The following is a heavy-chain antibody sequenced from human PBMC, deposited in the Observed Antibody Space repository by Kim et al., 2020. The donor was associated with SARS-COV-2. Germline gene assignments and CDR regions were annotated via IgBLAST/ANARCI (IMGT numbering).Heavy chain of an antibody. J-gene: IGHJ4*02. CDR2: SRYI. Sequence: SRYIYYADSVKGRFTISRDNAKNSLYLQMNSLRAEDTAVYYCARAGLVTVYWGQGTLVTVSS. V-gene: IGHV3-21*01. D-gene: IGHD6-19*01. CDR3: ARAGLVTVY.